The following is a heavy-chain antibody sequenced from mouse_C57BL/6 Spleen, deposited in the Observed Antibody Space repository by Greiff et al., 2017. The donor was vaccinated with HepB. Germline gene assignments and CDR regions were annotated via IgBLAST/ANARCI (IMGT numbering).Heavy chain of an antibody. CDR3: ARPITTVVARYFDV. Sequence: QVQLQQPGAELVKPGASVKLSCKASGYTFTSYWMHWVKQRPGQGLEWIGMIHPNSGSTNYNEKFKSKATLTVDKSSSTAYMQLSSLTSEDSAVYYGARPITTVVARYFDVWGTGTTVTVSS. D-gene: IGHD1-1*01. CDR2: IHPNSGST. J-gene: IGHJ1*03. V-gene: IGHV1-64*01. CDR1: GYTFTSYW.